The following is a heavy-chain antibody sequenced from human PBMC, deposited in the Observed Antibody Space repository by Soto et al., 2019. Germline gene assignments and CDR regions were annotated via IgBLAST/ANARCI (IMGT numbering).Heavy chain of an antibody. CDR3: ARDRGSVAGSRHFDY. CDR2: IYYSGST. V-gene: IGHV4-59*01. Sequence: PSEPLSLTCTVSGGSISSYYWSWIRQPPGKGLEWIGYIYYSGSTNYNPSLKSRVTISVDTSKNQFSLKLSSVTAADTAVYYCARDRGSVAGSRHFDYWGQGTLVTVSS. CDR1: GGSISSYY. D-gene: IGHD6-19*01. J-gene: IGHJ4*02.